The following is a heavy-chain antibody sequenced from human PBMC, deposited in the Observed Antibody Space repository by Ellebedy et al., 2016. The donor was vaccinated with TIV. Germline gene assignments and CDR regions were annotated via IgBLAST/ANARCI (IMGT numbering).Heavy chain of an antibody. CDR2: INRDGSAT. CDR3: AKEVRGTKGVSFDA. D-gene: IGHD3-16*01. J-gene: IGHJ3*01. CDR1: GFTFRDFS. Sequence: PGGSLRLSCAASGFTFRDFSIHWVRQAPGKGLEWVSLINRDGSATFYADTLKGRFTVSRDNMKESLYLQMDSLTTEDTALYYCAKEVRGTKGVSFDAWGQGTMVTVSA. V-gene: IGHV3-43*01.